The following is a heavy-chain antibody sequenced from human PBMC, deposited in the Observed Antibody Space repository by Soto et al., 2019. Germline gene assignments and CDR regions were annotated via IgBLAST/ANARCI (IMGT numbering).Heavy chain of an antibody. J-gene: IGHJ3*02. V-gene: IGHV3-9*01. Sequence: GGSLRLSCAGSGFTFDDYAMHWVRQPPGKGLEWVSGITWNSVSIGYADSVKGRFTISRDYAKNSLYLQMNSLRAEDTALYYCAKEIVVVPTAPLNEPGAFDIWGQGTMVTVS. CDR3: AKEIVVVPTAPLNEPGAFDI. D-gene: IGHD2-2*01. CDR2: ITWNSVSI. CDR1: GFTFDDYA.